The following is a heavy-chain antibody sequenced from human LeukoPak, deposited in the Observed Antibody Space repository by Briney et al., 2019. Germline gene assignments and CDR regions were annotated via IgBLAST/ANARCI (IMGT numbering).Heavy chain of an antibody. D-gene: IGHD3-22*01. V-gene: IGHV3-43*01. Sequence: GGSLRLSCAASGFTFDDYTMHWVRQAPGKGLEWVSLISWDGGSTYYADSVKGRFTISRDNSKNSLYLQMNSLRTEDTALYYCAKDTSYDSSGYYYDYWGQGTLVTVSS. CDR2: ISWDGGST. CDR1: GFTFDDYT. CDR3: AKDTSYDSSGYYYDY. J-gene: IGHJ4*02.